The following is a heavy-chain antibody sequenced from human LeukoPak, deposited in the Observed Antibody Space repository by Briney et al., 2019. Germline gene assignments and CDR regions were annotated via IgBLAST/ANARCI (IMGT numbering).Heavy chain of an antibody. V-gene: IGHV4-59*01. CDR1: GGSISSYY. D-gene: IGHD6-19*01. CDR2: TYYSGST. J-gene: IGHJ5*02. Sequence: PSETLSLTCTVSGGSISSYYWSWIRQPPGKGLEWIGYTYYSGSTNYNPSLKSRVTISVDTSKNQFSLKLSSVTAADTAVYYCASTPRQQWLVWGWFDPWGQGTLVTVSS. CDR3: ASTPRQQWLVWGWFDP.